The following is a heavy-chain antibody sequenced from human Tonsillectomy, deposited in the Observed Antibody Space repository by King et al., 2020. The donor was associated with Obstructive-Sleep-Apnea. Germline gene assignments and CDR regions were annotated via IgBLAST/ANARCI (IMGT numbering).Heavy chain of an antibody. V-gene: IGHV4-59*08. CDR2: IYYSGST. J-gene: IGHJ4*02. Sequence: QLQESGPGLVKPSETLSLTCTVSGGSISSYYWTWIRQPPGKGLEWIGCIYYSGSTNYNPSLKSRATISVDTSKNQGSLNLNSVTAADTAVYYCSRHGSIRSPYTYWGQGTLVTVSS. CDR3: SRHGSIRSPYTY. D-gene: IGHD4-17*01. CDR1: GGSISSYY.